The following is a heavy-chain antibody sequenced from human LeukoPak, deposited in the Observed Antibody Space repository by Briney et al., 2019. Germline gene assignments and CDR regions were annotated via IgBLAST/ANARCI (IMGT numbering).Heavy chain of an antibody. V-gene: IGHV1-69*05. CDR1: GGTFSSYA. J-gene: IGHJ6*03. CDR3: ARGESYYYYYMDV. Sequence: ASVKVSCKASGGTFSSYAISWVRQAPGQGLEWMGGIIPIFGTANYAQKFQGRVTITTDESTSTAHMELSSLRSEDTAVYYCARGESYYYYYMDVWGKGTTVTVSS. CDR2: IIPIFGTA.